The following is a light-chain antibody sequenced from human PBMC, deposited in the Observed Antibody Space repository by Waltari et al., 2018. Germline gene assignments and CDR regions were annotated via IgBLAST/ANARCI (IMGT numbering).Light chain of an antibody. V-gene: IGKV3-15*01. CDR2: HAS. CDR1: ESIATN. CDR3: QQYNNWPPST. Sequence: EILLQQSPDTLSVSPGERVTVSCRARESIATNLAGYQQSPRQAPSTLIFHASSRATAIPAKFSGRRAATAFTLTISSLQADDFAVYYCQQYNNWPPSTFGQGTKVEFK. J-gene: IGKJ1*01.